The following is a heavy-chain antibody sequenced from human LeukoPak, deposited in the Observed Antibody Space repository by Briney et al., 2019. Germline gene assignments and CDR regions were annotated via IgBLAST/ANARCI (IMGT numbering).Heavy chain of an antibody. Sequence: GGSLRLSCAASGFTFSSYSMNWVRQAPGKGLERVSSISSSSSYIYYADSVKGRFTISRDNAKNSLYLQMNSLRAEDTAVYYCAREWWELPRWYYGMDVWGQGTTVTVSS. CDR1: GFTFSSYS. J-gene: IGHJ6*02. CDR2: ISSSSSYI. V-gene: IGHV3-21*01. D-gene: IGHD2-15*01. CDR3: AREWWELPRWYYGMDV.